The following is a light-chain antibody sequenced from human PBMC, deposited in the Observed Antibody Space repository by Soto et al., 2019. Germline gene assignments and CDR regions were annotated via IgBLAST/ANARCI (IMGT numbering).Light chain of an antibody. CDR3: QHYGHLWT. CDR1: QSVSTNY. J-gene: IGKJ1*01. V-gene: IGKV3-20*01. Sequence: EIVLTQSPGTLSLSPGERVTLYCGASQSVSTNYVAWYQQRPGLAPRLLIFAASSRATGIPERFNGSGSGTDFTLTISRLETEDVAVYYCQHYGHLWTFGQGTKV. CDR2: AAS.